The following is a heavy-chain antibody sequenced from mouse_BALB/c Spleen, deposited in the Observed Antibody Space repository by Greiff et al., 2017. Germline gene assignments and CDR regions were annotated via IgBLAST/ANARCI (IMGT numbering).Heavy chain of an antibody. J-gene: IGHJ2*01. CDR3: ARHYYGSSLDY. V-gene: IGHV5-12-2*01. CDR1: GFTFSSYT. Sequence: EVKLVESGGGLVQPGGSLKLSCAASGFTFSSYTMSWVRQTPEKRLEWVAYISNGGGSTYYPDTVKGRFTISRDNAKNTLYLQMSSLKSEDTAMYYCARHYYGSSLDYWGQGTTLTVSS. D-gene: IGHD1-1*01. CDR2: ISNGGGST.